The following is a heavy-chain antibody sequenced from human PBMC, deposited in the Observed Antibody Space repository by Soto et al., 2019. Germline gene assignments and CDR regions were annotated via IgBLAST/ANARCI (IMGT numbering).Heavy chain of an antibody. CDR3: AISGEWELLRDFVY. D-gene: IGHD1-26*01. CDR2: ISAYNGNT. J-gene: IGHJ4*02. Sequence: QVQLVQSGAEVKKPGASVKVSCKASGYTFTSYVISWGRQAPGQGLEWMGWISAYNGNTNYAQKLQGRVTMTTDTSTSTAYMELRSMRADDTALYYCAISGEWELLRDFVYWGQGTLVTVSS. V-gene: IGHV1-18*01. CDR1: GYTFTSYV.